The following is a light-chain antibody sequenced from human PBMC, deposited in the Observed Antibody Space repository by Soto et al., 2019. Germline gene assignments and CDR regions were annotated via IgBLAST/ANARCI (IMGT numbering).Light chain of an antibody. V-gene: IGKV3-20*01. Sequence: EIVLTQCPGTLCLSPGERATLSCSASQIXNSGFLAWYQHKPGQAPRLVIYNSATSGTGISDRFSGSGSGTDFTLTISSLVPEDFAVYYCQLNQQRSDWPPSTFGQGTRLEIK. CDR3: QLNQQRSDWPPST. CDR2: NSA. CDR1: QIXNSGF. J-gene: IGKJ5*01.